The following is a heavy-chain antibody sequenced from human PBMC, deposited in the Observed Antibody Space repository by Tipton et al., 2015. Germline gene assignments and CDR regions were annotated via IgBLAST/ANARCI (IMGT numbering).Heavy chain of an antibody. V-gene: IGHV4-59*01. CDR1: GGSFSDYY. Sequence: TLSLTCTVSGGSFSDYYWSWIRQPPGKGLEWIGYISYTDGAHYNPALKSRVTISVDTSKNQFSLTLNSVAAADTAVYYCARGELGDFDSWGQGTLVTVSS. D-gene: IGHD6-6*01. CDR2: ISYTDGA. J-gene: IGHJ4*02. CDR3: ARGELGDFDS.